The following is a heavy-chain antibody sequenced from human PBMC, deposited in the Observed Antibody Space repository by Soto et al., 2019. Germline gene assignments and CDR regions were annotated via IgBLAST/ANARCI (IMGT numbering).Heavy chain of an antibody. J-gene: IGHJ3*02. Sequence: SVKVSCKASGVTFSSYAISWARQAPGQGLEWMGGIIPIFGTANYAQKFQGRVTITADESTSTAYMELSSLRSEDTAVYYCASSPVGAKEGRAFDIWGQGTMVTVSS. CDR3: ASSPVGAKEGRAFDI. V-gene: IGHV1-69*13. CDR1: GVTFSSYA. D-gene: IGHD1-26*01. CDR2: IIPIFGTA.